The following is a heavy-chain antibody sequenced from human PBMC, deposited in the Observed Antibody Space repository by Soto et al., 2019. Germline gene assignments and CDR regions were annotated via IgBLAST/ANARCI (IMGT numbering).Heavy chain of an antibody. CDR2: ISYDGSNK. D-gene: IGHD5-12*01. Sequence: QVQLVESGGGVVQPGRSLRLSCAASGFTFSSYTMHWVRQAPGKGLDWVTAISYDGSNKYYADSVKGRFTISRDTSKNTLYLQTHSLRAQDTAVYYCSRDLLGLRGWFDHWGQGTMVTVSP. V-gene: IGHV3-30-3*01. CDR3: SRDLLGLRGWFDH. CDR1: GFTFSSYT. J-gene: IGHJ5*02.